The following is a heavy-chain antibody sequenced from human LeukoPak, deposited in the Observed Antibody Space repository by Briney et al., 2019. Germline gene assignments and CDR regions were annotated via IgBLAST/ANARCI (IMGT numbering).Heavy chain of an antibody. CDR2: INHSGST. J-gene: IGHJ6*02. D-gene: IGHD6-19*01. CDR3: ARGPDSSGTDYYYYYGMDV. CDR1: GGSFSGYY. Sequence: SETLSLTCAVYGGSFSGYYWSWIRQPPGKGLEWIGEINHSGSTNYNPSLKSRVTISVDTSKNQFSLKLSSVTAAGTAVYYCARGPDSSGTDYYYYYGMDVWGQGTTVTVSS. V-gene: IGHV4-34*01.